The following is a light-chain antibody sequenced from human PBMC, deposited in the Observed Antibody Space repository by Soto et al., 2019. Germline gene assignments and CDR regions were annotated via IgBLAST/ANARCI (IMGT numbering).Light chain of an antibody. V-gene: IGLV7-43*01. CDR2: NTD. J-gene: IGLJ3*02. CDR1: TGAVTSGSF. CDR3: LRYYDGPAWG. Sequence: QTVVTQEPSLTVSPGETVTLPCASSTGAVTSGSFPNWFQQTPGQPPRPLMYNTDKRHSWTPARFSGSLLGGKAALTLSGVQPEDEADYYCLRYYDGPAWGFGGGTKLTVL.